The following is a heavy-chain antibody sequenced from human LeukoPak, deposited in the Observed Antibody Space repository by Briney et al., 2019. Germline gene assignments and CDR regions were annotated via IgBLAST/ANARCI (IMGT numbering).Heavy chain of an antibody. V-gene: IGHV4-59*01. CDR1: GGSISSYY. J-gene: IGHJ6*02. D-gene: IGHD5-12*01. CDR2: IYYSGST. CDR3: ARGSGYGTNYYYYGMDV. Sequence: SETLSLTCTVSGGSISSYYWSWIRQPPGKGLEWIGYIYYSGSTNYNPSPKSRVTISVDTSKNQFSLKLSSVTAADTAVYYCARGSGYGTNYYYYGMDVWGQGTTVTVSS.